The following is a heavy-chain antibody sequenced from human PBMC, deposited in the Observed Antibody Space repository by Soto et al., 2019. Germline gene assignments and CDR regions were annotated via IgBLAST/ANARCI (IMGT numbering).Heavy chain of an antibody. CDR1: GASMNNYY. D-gene: IGHD3-16*01. Sequence: SETLSLTCTVSGASMNNYYGSWIRQPPGKGLEYIGYIFYSGTADFNPSLRSRVTMSVDSSNNQFSLKLRSVTAADTAVYYCARSGHSFGGVIWGQGILV. CDR3: ARSGHSFGGVI. V-gene: IGHV4-59*01. CDR2: IFYSGTA. J-gene: IGHJ4*02.